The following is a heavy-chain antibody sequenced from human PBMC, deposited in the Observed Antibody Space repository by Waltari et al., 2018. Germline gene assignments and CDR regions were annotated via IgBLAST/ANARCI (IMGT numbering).Heavy chain of an antibody. CDR2: IYYSGIT. J-gene: IGHJ3*02. V-gene: IGHV4-39*01. CDR1: GGSISSSSYY. D-gene: IGHD6-19*01. CDR3: ARPISSGWYDAFDI. Sequence: QLQLQESGPGLVKPSETLSLPCTVPGGSISSSSYYWGWIRQPPGKGLEWIGSIYYSGITYYNPSLKSRVTISVDTSKNQFSLKLSSVTAADTAVYYCARPISSGWYDAFDIWGQGTMVTVSS.